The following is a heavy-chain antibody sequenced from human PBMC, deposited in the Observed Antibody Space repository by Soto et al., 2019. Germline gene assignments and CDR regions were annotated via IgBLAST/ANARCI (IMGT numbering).Heavy chain of an antibody. CDR2: ISSKSSYI. Sequence: GGSMRLSCAASGFTFSSYSMNWVRQAPGKGLEWVSSISSKSSYIYYADTVKGRFTISRDNAKNSLYLQMNSLRVEDTAVYYCVLEAVTTNAFDIWGQGTMVTVSS. D-gene: IGHD4-17*01. CDR1: GFTFSSYS. V-gene: IGHV3-21*01. CDR3: VLEAVTTNAFDI. J-gene: IGHJ3*02.